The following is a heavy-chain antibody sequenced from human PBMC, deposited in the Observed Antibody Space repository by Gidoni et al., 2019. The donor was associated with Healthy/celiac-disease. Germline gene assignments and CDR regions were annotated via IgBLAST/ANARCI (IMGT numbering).Heavy chain of an antibody. J-gene: IGHJ4*02. V-gene: IGHV3-7*03. CDR2: IKQDGSEK. CDR1: GSTVSSYW. D-gene: IGHD6-6*01. CDR3: ARVVISSSSGGDFDY. Sequence: EVQLVESGGGLVQPGGSLRLSCSASGSTVSSYWMSWVRQPPGKGLEWVANIKQDGSEKYYVDSVKGRFTISRDNAKNSLYLQMNSLRAEDTAVYYCARVVISSSSGGDFDYWGQGTLVTVSS.